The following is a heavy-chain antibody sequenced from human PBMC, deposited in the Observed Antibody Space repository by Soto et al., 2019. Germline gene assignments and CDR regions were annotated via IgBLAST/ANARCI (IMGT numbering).Heavy chain of an antibody. J-gene: IGHJ4*02. CDR1: GYTFTSYY. Sequence: SCKASGYTFTSYYMHWVRQAPGKGLEWVARINRKIDGETTDYAAPVEGRFTIARDDSKNTLYLQMSSLKIEDTAVYFCTADHWSWGQGTLVTVSS. V-gene: IGHV3-15*07. CDR3: TADHWS. D-gene: IGHD3-3*01. CDR2: INRKIDGETT.